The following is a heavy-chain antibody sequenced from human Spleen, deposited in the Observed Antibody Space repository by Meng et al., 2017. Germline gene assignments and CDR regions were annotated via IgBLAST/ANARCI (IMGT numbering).Heavy chain of an antibody. Sequence: QVQLQESGPGLVRPSETLSPTVTGSGGSVSSGIYYWSWIRQPPGKGLEWIGYIYYSGSTNYNPSLKSRVTISVDKSKNQFSLKLSSVTAADTAVYYCATSFWSGYSYWGQGTLVTVSS. CDR2: IYYSGST. D-gene: IGHD3-3*01. J-gene: IGHJ4*02. CDR1: GGSVSSGIYY. V-gene: IGHV4-61*01. CDR3: ATSFWSGYSY.